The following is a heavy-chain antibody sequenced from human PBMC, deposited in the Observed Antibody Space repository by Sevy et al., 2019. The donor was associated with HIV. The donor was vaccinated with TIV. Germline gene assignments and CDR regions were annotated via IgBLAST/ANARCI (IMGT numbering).Heavy chain of an antibody. D-gene: IGHD3-10*01. CDR1: GGSISSSSYY. V-gene: IGHV4-39*01. J-gene: IGHJ6*03. CDR3: ARHYYGSGSYYFDYYMDV. CDR2: IYYSGST. Sequence: SETLSLTCTVSGGSISSSSYYWGWIRQPPGKGLEWIGSIYYSGSTYYNPSLKSRVTISVDTSKNQFSLKLSSVTAADTAVYYCARHYYGSGSYYFDYYMDVWGKGTTVTVSS.